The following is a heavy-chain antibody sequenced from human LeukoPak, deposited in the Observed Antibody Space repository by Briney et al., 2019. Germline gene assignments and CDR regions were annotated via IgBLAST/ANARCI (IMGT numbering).Heavy chain of an antibody. CDR2: ISGSGGST. J-gene: IGHJ4*02. D-gene: IGHD2-2*01. V-gene: IGHV3-23*01. CDR3: AKYLPNQLLKD. CDR1: GFTFSSYA. Sequence: GGSLRLSCAASGFTFSSYAMSWVRQAPAKGLEWVSVISGSGGSTYYADSVKGRFTISRDNSKNTLYLRMNSLRAEDTAVYYCAKYLPNQLLKDWGQGTLVTVSS.